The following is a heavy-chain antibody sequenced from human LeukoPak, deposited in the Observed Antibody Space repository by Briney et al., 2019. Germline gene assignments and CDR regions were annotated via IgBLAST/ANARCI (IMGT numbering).Heavy chain of an antibody. D-gene: IGHD3-22*01. CDR1: GFTFSSYS. CDR3: ARVFYGSSGYRPCDY. Sequence: PGGSLRLSCAASGFTFSSYSMNWVRQAPGKGLEWVSYISSSSSTIYYADSVKGRFTISRDNAKNSLYLQMNSLRDEDTAVYYCARVFYGSSGYRPCDYWGQGTLVTVSS. J-gene: IGHJ4*02. V-gene: IGHV3-48*02. CDR2: ISSSSSTI.